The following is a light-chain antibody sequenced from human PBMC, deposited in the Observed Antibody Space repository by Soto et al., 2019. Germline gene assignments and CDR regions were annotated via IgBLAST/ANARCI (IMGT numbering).Light chain of an antibody. CDR1: QSVLYSSNNKNY. V-gene: IGKV4-1*01. CDR2: WAS. Sequence: DIVMTQSPDSLAVSLGERATINCKSSQSVLYSSNNKNYLAWYQQKPGQPPKLLIYWASTRESGVPDRFSGSGSGTHFTLTISSLQAEDVAVYYCQQYYSTPHNFGPGTKVHIK. J-gene: IGKJ3*01. CDR3: QQYYSTPHN.